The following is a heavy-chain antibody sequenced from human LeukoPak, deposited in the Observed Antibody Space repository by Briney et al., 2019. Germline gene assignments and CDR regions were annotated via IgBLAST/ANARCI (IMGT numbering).Heavy chain of an antibody. J-gene: IGHJ4*02. CDR3: ARLLSGVSADY. Sequence: ASVKVSCKASGYTFTGYYMHWVRQAPGQGLEWMGRINPNSGGTNSAQKVQGRVTMTRDTSISPAYMELSRLRSDDTAVYYGARLLSGVSADYWGQGTLVTVSS. D-gene: IGHD3-3*01. V-gene: IGHV1-2*06. CDR2: INPNSGGT. CDR1: GYTFTGYY.